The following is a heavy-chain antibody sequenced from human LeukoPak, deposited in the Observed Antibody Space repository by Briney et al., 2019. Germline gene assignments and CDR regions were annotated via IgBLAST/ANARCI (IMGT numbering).Heavy chain of an antibody. CDR1: GFTFSSYA. D-gene: IGHD1-26*01. J-gene: IGHJ4*02. Sequence: GGSLRLSCAASGFTFSSYAMSWVRQAPGKGLEWVSAISGSGGSTYYADSVKGRFTISRHNSKNALYLQMNSLRAEDTAVYYYAKPRSGSYDFDYWGQGTLVTVSS. CDR2: ISGSGGST. CDR3: AKPRSGSYDFDY. V-gene: IGHV3-23*01.